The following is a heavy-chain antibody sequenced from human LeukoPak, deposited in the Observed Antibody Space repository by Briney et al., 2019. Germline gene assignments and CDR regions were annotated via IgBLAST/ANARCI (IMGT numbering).Heavy chain of an antibody. D-gene: IGHD1-7*01. CDR1: GXSVSSGSYH. CDR3: ARVPGGGTAAN. CDR2: IYYSGST. Sequence: SETLSLTCTVSGXSVSSGSYHWSWIRQPPGKGLEWIGYIYYSGSTNYNPSLKSRVTISVDTSKNQFSLKLSSVTAADTAVYYCARVPGGGTAANWGQGTMVTVSS. J-gene: IGHJ3*01. V-gene: IGHV4-61*01.